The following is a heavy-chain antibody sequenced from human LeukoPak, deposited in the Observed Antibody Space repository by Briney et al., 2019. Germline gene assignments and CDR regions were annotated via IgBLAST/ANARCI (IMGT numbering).Heavy chain of an antibody. CDR2: ISYDGSNK. CDR3: ARPQSDYDILTGCED. J-gene: IGHJ4*02. D-gene: IGHD3-9*01. Sequence: GRSLRLSCAASGFTFSSYAMHWVRQAPGKGLEWVAVISYDGSNKYYADSVKSRFTISRDNSKNTLYLQMNSLRAEDTAVYYCARPQSDYDILTGCEDWGQGTLVTVSS. CDR1: GFTFSSYA. V-gene: IGHV3-30*04.